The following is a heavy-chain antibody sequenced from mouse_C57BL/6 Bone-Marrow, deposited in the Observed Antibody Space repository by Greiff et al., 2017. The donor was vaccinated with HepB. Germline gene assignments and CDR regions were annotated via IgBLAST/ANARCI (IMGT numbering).Heavy chain of an antibody. CDR1: GYTFTSYW. Sequence: QVQLQQPRAELVKPGASVKLSCKASGYTFTSYWMQWVKQRPGQGLEWIGEIDPSDSYTNYNQKFKGKATLTVDTSSSTAYMQLSSLTSEDSAVYYCARSGEFFSIYYYGSSYVDYWGQGTTLTVSS. D-gene: IGHD1-1*01. CDR2: IDPSDSYT. CDR3: ARSGEFFSIYYYGSSYVDY. J-gene: IGHJ2*01. V-gene: IGHV1-50*01.